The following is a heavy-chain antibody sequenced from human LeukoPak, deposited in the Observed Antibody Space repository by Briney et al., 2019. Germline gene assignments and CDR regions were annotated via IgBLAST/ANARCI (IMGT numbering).Heavy chain of an antibody. CDR3: ARIRYCSSTSCCWGAFDI. J-gene: IGHJ3*02. Sequence: ASVKVSCKASGGTFSSYAISWVRQAPGQGLEWMGGIIPIFGTTNYAQKFQGRVTITADESTSTAYMELSSQRSEDTAVYYCARIRYCSSTSCCWGAFDIWGQGTMVTVSS. V-gene: IGHV1-69*13. CDR1: GGTFSSYA. CDR2: IIPIFGTT. D-gene: IGHD2-2*01.